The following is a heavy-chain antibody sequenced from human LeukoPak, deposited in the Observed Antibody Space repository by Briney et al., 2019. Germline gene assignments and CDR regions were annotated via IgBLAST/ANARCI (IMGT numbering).Heavy chain of an antibody. J-gene: IGHJ4*02. CDR2: LWPGDSDT. Sequence: EESLKISCKGSGYSFSNSWIGWVRQMPGKGLEWMGILWPGDSDTRYNPSFQGQVTISVDKSISTAYLQWSSLKASATAMYYCARQGGVRVDYWGQGTLVAVSS. V-gene: IGHV5-51*01. CDR1: GYSFSNSW. CDR3: ARQGGVRVDY. D-gene: IGHD3-10*01.